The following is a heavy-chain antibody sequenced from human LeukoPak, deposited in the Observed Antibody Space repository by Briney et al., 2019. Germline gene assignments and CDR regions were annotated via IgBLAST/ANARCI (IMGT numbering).Heavy chain of an antibody. CDR1: GYTFTSYG. CDR3: ARAKNPYYYDSSGFSALGY. J-gene: IGHJ4*02. V-gene: IGHV1-18*01. CDR2: ISAYNGNT. Sequence: GASVKVSCKASGYTFTSYGISWVRQAPGQGLEWMGWISAYNGNTNYAQKLQGRVTMTTDTSTSTAYMELRSLRSDDTAVYYCARAKNPYYYDSSGFSALGYWGQGTLVTVSS. D-gene: IGHD3-22*01.